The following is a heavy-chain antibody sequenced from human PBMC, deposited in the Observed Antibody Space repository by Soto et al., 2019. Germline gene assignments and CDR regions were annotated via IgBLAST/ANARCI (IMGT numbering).Heavy chain of an antibody. CDR2: ISSSSSYI. D-gene: IGHD3-10*01. Sequence: GGSLRLSCAASGFTFSSYSMNWVRQAPGKGLEWVSSISSSSSYIYYADSVKGRFTISRDNAKNSLYLQMNSLRAEDTAVYYSAREPITMVRGVIYGNWFDPWGKGTLVTVSS. J-gene: IGHJ5*02. CDR1: GFTFSSYS. CDR3: AREPITMVRGVIYGNWFDP. V-gene: IGHV3-21*01.